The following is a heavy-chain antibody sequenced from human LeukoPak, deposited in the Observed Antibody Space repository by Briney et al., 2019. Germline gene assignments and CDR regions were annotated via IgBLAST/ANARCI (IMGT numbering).Heavy chain of an antibody. V-gene: IGHV3-66*01. CDR3: ARGGVGATTYVWFDP. D-gene: IGHD1-26*01. CDR1: GFTVSSNY. J-gene: IGHJ5*02. CDR2: IYSGGST. Sequence: PGGSLRLSCAASGFTVSSNYMSWVRQAPGKGLEWVSVIYSGGSTYYADSVKGRFTISRDNSKNTLYLQMNSLRAEDTAVYYCARGGVGATTYVWFDPWGQGTLVTVSS.